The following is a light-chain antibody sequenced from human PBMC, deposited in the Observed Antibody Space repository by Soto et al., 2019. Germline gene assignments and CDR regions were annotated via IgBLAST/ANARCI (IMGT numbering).Light chain of an antibody. Sequence: EVVVTQSPATLSVSPGERVTLSCRASQSVNDRLAWYQHKPGQPPRLLIYLASLRATGTAARFSGSGSGTAFTLTINSLQSEDFAVYYWQQYGTWPYTFGQGTTLDIK. CDR3: QQYGTWPYT. CDR1: QSVNDR. CDR2: LAS. J-gene: IGKJ2*01. V-gene: IGKV3-15*01.